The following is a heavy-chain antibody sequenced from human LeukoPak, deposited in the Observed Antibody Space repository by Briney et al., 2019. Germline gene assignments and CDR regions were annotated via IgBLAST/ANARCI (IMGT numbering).Heavy chain of an antibody. J-gene: IGHJ4*02. CDR2: IYHSGST. D-gene: IGHD3-10*01. Sequence: SETLSLTCAVSGGSISSGGYSWSWIRQPPGKGLEWIGYIYHSGSTYYNPSLRSRVTISVDRSKNQFSLKLSSVTAADTAVYYCARASMVRGLTDGSDYWGQGTLVTVSS. CDR3: ARASMVRGLTDGSDY. V-gene: IGHV4-30-2*01. CDR1: GGSISSGGYS.